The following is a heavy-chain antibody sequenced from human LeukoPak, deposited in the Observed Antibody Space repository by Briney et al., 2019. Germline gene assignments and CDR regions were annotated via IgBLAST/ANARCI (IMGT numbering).Heavy chain of an antibody. CDR3: ARDPSSST. D-gene: IGHD6-13*01. J-gene: IGHJ5*02. V-gene: IGHV4-38-2*02. Sequence: PSETLSPTCTVSGYSISSGYYWGWIRQPPGQGLEWIGSIYHSGSTYYNPSLKSRVTISVDTSKNQFSLKLSSVTAADTAVYYCARDPSSSTWGQGTLVTVSS. CDR1: GYSISSGYY. CDR2: IYHSGST.